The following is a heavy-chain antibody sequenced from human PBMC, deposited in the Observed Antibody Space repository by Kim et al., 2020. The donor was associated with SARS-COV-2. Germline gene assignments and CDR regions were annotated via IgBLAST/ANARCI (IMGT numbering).Heavy chain of an antibody. V-gene: IGHV7-4-1*02. J-gene: IGHJ5*02. Sequence: AQGFTGRFVFSLDTSVSTAYLQISSLKAEDTAVYYCARGPSAIRFWFDPWGQGTLVTVSS. CDR3: ARGPSAIRFWFDP.